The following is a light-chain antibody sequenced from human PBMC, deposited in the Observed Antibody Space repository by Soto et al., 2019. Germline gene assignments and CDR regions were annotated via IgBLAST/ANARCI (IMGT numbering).Light chain of an antibody. CDR2: DAS. CDR3: QQYGSTPLT. Sequence: EIVVTQSPGTLSLSPGERATLSCRASQSVGSNSLAWYQQRPGQAPRFLIYDASSRATGIPDRFSGSGSGTDFTLTICRLEPEDFAVYYCQQYGSTPLTFGGGTKVEIK. CDR1: QSVGSNS. J-gene: IGKJ4*01. V-gene: IGKV3-20*01.